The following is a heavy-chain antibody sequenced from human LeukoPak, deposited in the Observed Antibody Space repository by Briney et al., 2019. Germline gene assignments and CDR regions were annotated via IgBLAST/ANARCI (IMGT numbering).Heavy chain of an antibody. CDR2: IYYSGST. J-gene: IGHJ4*02. CDR1: GGSISSGGYY. CDR3: ARGPQAYYDILYYFDY. Sequence: LQTLSLTCTVSGGSISSGGYYWSWIRQHPGKGLEWIGYIYYSGSTYYNPSLKSRVTISVDTSKNQFSLKLSSVTAADTAVYYCARGPQAYYDILYYFDYWGQGTLVTVSS. D-gene: IGHD3-9*01. V-gene: IGHV4-31*03.